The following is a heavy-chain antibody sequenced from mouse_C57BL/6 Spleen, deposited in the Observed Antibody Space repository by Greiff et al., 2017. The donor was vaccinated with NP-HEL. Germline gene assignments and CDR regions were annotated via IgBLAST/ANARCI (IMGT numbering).Heavy chain of an antibody. D-gene: IGHD2-12*01. Sequence: QVQLQQPGAELVRPGSSVKLSCKASGYTFTSYWMHWVKQRPIQGLEWIGNIDPSDSDTHYNQKFKDKATLTVDKSSSTAYMQLSSLTSEDSAVYYGARTLYDVWYADRGQGILVTVAA. V-gene: IGHV1-52*01. CDR2: IDPSDSDT. CDR3: ARTLYDVWYAD. J-gene: IGHJ3*01. CDR1: GYTFTSYW.